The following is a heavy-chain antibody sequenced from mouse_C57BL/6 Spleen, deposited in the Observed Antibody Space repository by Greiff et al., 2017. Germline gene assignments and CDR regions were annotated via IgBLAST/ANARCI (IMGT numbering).Heavy chain of an antibody. D-gene: IGHD1-1*01. CDR1: GFTFSSYA. Sequence: DVMLVESGGGLVKPGGSLKLSCAASGFTFSSYAMSWVRQTPEKRLEWVATISDGGSYTYYPDNVKGRFTISRDNAKNNLYLQMSHLKSEDTAMYYCARDDGSSWGYFDVWGTGTTGTVSS. J-gene: IGHJ1*03. CDR3: ARDDGSSWGYFDV. V-gene: IGHV5-4*01. CDR2: ISDGGSYT.